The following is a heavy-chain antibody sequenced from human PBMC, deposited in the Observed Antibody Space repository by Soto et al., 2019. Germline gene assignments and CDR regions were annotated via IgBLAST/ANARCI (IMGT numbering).Heavy chain of an antibody. CDR3: ARDGLPFALDI. CDR2: IKEDGSEI. CDR1: GFTFSSYG. J-gene: IGHJ3*02. D-gene: IGHD3-16*01. V-gene: IGHV3-7*03. Sequence: GGSLILSCAASGFTFSSYGMSWVRQAPGKGLEWVAKIKEDGSEINYVDSVKGRFTISRDNAKNSLYLQMDSLRAEDTAVYYCARDGLPFALDIWGHGTMVT.